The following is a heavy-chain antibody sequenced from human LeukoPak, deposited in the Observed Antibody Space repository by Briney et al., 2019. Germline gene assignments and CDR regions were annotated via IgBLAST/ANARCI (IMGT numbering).Heavy chain of an antibody. Sequence: PSETLSLTCAVSGGSISSSNWWSWVRQAPGKGLEWVAYIHQDGSNKQYADSVKGRFTISRDNSKDTVYLQMNSLRPEDTAAYYCAKDHLTYYYYYMDVWGKGTTVTISS. CDR3: AKDHLTYYYYYMDV. D-gene: IGHD4/OR15-4a*01. CDR2: IHQDGSNK. CDR1: GGSISSSN. J-gene: IGHJ6*03. V-gene: IGHV3-30*02.